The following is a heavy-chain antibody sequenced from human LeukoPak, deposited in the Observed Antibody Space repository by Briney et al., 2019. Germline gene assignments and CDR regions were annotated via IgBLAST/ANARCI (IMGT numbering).Heavy chain of an antibody. J-gene: IGHJ4*02. CDR2: IYYSGST. V-gene: IGHV4-39*01. CDR1: GGSISSSSYS. CDR3: ARRRVRGARDY. Sequence: SQTLSLTCTVSGGSISSSSYSWGWIRQPPGKGLEWIGSIYYSGSTYYNPSLKSRVTISVDTSKNQFSLKLSSVTAADTAVYYCARRRVRGARDYWGQGTLVTVSS. D-gene: IGHD3-10*01.